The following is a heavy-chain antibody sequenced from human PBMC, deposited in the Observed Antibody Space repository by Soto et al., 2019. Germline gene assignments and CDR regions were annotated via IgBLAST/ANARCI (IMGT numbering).Heavy chain of an antibody. CDR3: ARQGFGPLHGLVDV. J-gene: IGHJ6*02. D-gene: IGHD3-10*01. Sequence: QVQLQESGPGLVKPSETLSLSCTVSGGSISSYYWSWFRQSPGKRMEWIGYVHHSWGSSYNPSLRGRVAISLDTSQSQFSLKVTSVTATATAVYYCARQGFGPLHGLVDVWGQGTTVTVSS. CDR1: GGSISSYY. CDR2: VHHSWGS. V-gene: IGHV4-59*08.